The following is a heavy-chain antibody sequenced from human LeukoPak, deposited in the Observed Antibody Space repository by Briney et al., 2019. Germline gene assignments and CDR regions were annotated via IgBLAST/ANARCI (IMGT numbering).Heavy chain of an antibody. CDR1: GFTFSSYW. V-gene: IGHV3-7*01. D-gene: IGHD2-2*01. CDR2: IKGDGSDK. CDR3: ARDPAAWDY. J-gene: IGHJ4*02. Sequence: GSLRLSCAASGFTFSSYWMSWVRQAPGKGLEWVGNIKGDGSDKYYVDSVKGRFTISRDNAKNSLYLQMNSLRAEDTAVYYCARDPAAWDYWGQGTLVTVSS.